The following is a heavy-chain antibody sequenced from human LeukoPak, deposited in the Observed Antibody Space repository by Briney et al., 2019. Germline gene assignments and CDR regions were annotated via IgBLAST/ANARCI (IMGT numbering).Heavy chain of an antibody. CDR2: ISWNSGSI. CDR3: AKSGAGIAVAGTADY. CDR1: GFTFDDYA. J-gene: IGHJ4*02. Sequence: GGSLRLSCAASGFTFDDYAMHWVRQAPGKGLEWVSGISWNSGSIGYADSVKGRSTISRDNAKNSLYLQMNSLRAEDTALYYCAKSGAGIAVAGTADYWGQGTLVTVSS. V-gene: IGHV3-9*01. D-gene: IGHD6-19*01.